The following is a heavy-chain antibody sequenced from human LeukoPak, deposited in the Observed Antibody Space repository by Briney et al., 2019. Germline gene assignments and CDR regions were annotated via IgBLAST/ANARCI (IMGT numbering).Heavy chain of an antibody. D-gene: IGHD2-8*01. Sequence: GRSLRLSCAASGFTFSSYARHWVRQAPGKGLEWVAVISYDGSNKYYADSVKGRFTISRDNSKNTLYLQMNSLRAEDTAVYCCARGHRDIVLMVYASVRFDPWGQGTLVTVSS. V-gene: IGHV3-30-3*01. CDR2: ISYDGSNK. CDR1: GFTFSSYA. J-gene: IGHJ5*02. CDR3: ARGHRDIVLMVYASVRFDP.